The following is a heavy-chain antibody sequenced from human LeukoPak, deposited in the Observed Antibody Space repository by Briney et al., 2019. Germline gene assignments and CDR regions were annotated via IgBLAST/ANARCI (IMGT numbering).Heavy chain of an antibody. D-gene: IGHD5-12*01. CDR2: ISGSGAGT. CDR1: GFTFSSYA. Sequence: QPGGSLRLSCAASGFTFSSYAMNWFRQAPGQGLEWVSGISGSGAGTNYADSVKGRFTISRDNSKNTLYLLMNSLRADDTAVYYCARVRATFSPHFDNWGQGTLVTVSS. J-gene: IGHJ4*02. CDR3: ARVRATFSPHFDN. V-gene: IGHV3-23*01.